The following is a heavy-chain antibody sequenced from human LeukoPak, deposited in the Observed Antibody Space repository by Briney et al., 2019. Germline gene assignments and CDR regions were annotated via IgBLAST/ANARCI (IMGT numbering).Heavy chain of an antibody. J-gene: IGHJ4*02. Sequence: GGTLRLSCAASGFTFSSYWMHWVRQAPGKGLVCVSRINSDGSSTSYADSVKGRFTISRDNAKNTLYLQMNSLRAEDTAVYYCIRGDYDFWSGYSVDYRGQGTLGTVSS. CDR3: IRGDYDFWSGYSVDY. D-gene: IGHD3-3*01. CDR1: GFTFSSYW. V-gene: IGHV3-74*01. CDR2: INSDGSST.